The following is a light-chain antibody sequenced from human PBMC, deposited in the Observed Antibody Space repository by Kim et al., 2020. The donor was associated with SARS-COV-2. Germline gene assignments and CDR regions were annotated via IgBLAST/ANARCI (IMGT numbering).Light chain of an antibody. J-gene: IGLJ3*02. Sequence: QPVLTQAPSASASLGASVTLTCTLSSGYSNYQVDWYQQRPGKGPRFVMRVGTGGIVGSKGDGIPGRFSVLGSGLNRYLTIKNVQEADEGDFLCGADHGGAGNFVWVFGGGTKLTVL. CDR1: SGYSNYQ. V-gene: IGLV9-49*01. CDR2: VGTGGIVG. CDR3: GADHGGAGNFVWV.